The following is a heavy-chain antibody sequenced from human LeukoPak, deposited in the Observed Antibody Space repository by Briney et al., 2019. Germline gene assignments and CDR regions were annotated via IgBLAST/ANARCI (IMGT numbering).Heavy chain of an antibody. V-gene: IGHV3-74*01. CDR1: GFTFSSFS. CDR2: INSDGSIT. Sequence: GGSLRLSCAASGFTFSSFSMIWVRQAPGKGLVWVSRINSDGSITTYADSVKGRFTISRDNAKNTLYLQMNSLTAEDTAVYYCARPHTGFDPWGQGTLVTVSS. CDR3: ARPHTGFDP. J-gene: IGHJ5*02.